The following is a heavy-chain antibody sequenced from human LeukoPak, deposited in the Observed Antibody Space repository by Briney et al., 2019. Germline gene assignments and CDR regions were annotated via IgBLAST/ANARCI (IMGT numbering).Heavy chain of an antibody. CDR2: IIPILGIA. CDR1: GGTFSSYA. D-gene: IGHD6-13*01. J-gene: IGHJ6*02. Sequence: GSSVKVSCKASGGTFSSYAISWVRQAPGQGLEWMGRIIPILGIANYAQKFQGRVTITADKSTSTAYMELSSLRSEDTDVYYCARPLAAAGSKGYYYYGMDVWGQGTTVTVSS. CDR3: ARPLAAAGSKGYYYYGMDV. V-gene: IGHV1-69*04.